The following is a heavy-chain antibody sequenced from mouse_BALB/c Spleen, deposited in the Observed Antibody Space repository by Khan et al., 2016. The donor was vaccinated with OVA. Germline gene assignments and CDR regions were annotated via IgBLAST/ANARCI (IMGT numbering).Heavy chain of an antibody. D-gene: IGHD1-2*01. V-gene: IGHV14-3*02. CDR1: GFNIKDTY. CDR3: GYSLLLFSLDY. Sequence: VQLKQSGAELMKPGASVKLSCTVSGFNIKDTYMHWVKQKPEQGLEWTGRIDPANGNTKYDPKFQGKATMTADISYNKAYLQLSSLTSADTAVYYFGYSLLLFSLDYWGQGTSVTVSS. J-gene: IGHJ4*01. CDR2: IDPANGNT.